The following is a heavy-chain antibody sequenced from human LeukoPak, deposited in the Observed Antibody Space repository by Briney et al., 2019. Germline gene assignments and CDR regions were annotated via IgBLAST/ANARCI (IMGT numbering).Heavy chain of an antibody. Sequence: GASVKVSCKASGGTFSSYAISWVRQAPGQGLEWMGGIIPIFGTANYAQKFQGRVTITADESTSTAYMELSSLRSEDTAVYYCARDGSGSYYSDPGGAWGQGTQVTVSS. CDR3: ARDGSGSYYSDPGGA. J-gene: IGHJ5*02. D-gene: IGHD3-10*01. CDR1: GGTFSSYA. CDR2: IIPIFGTA. V-gene: IGHV1-69*13.